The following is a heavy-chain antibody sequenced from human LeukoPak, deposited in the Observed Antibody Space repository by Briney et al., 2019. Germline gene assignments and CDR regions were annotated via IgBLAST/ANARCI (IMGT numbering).Heavy chain of an antibody. D-gene: IGHD1-26*01. V-gene: IGHV3-21*01. CDR3: AKDRYSGSYQLDY. Sequence: GGSLRLSCAASGFTFSDYSMNWVRQTPRKGLEWVSCISGSGSYIYYADSVKGRFTISRDNSKNTLYLQMNSLRAEDTAVYYCAKDRYSGSYQLDYWGQGTLVTVSS. CDR2: ISGSGSYI. CDR1: GFTFSDYS. J-gene: IGHJ4*02.